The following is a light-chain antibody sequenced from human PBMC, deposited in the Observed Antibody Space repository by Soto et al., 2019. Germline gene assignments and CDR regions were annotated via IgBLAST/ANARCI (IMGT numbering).Light chain of an antibody. Sequence: DIQMTQSPSSLSASVGARVTITCRASQSISSYLNWYQQKPGEAPKLQIYAASSLQSGVPTKFSSSESGTNFTLTISSQHPEDFANYYCQQSYSPPCTFGQGTKVEVK. V-gene: IGKV1-39*01. CDR2: AAS. CDR1: QSISSY. J-gene: IGKJ1*01. CDR3: QQSYSPPCT.